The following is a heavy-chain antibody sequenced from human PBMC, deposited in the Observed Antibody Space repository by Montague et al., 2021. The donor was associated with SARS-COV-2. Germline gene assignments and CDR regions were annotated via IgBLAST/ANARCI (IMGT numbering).Heavy chain of an antibody. CDR2: IDWDDDK. V-gene: IGHV2-70*01. CDR1: GLSLSTGGMC. CDR3: ARIRDYDILTGSYSGFDY. D-gene: IGHD3-9*01. J-gene: IGHJ4*02. Sequence: VKPTQTLTLTCTFSGLSLSTGGMCVSWIRQPPGKALEWLALIDWDDDKYYSTSLKTRLTISKDTSKNQVALTMTNMDPVDTATYYCARIRDYDILTGSYSGFDYRGQGTLVTVSS.